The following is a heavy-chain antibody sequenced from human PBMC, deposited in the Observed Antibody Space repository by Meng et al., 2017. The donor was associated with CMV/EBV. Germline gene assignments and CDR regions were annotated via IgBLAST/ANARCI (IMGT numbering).Heavy chain of an antibody. CDR1: GGSISSYY. Sequence: SETLSLTCTVSGGSISSYYWSWIRQPPGKGLEWIGYIYYSGSTNYNPSLKSRVTISVDTSKNQFSLKLSSVTAADTAVYYCARDAYSSSWYGFDPWGQGILVTVSS. CDR3: ARDAYSSSWYGFDP. V-gene: IGHV4-59*01. D-gene: IGHD6-13*01. CDR2: IYYSGST. J-gene: IGHJ5*02.